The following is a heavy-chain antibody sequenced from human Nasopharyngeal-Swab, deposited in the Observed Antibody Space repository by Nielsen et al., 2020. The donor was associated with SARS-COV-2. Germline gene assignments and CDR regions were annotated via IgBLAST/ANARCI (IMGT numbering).Heavy chain of an antibody. CDR2: VTGSGYGT. J-gene: IGHJ3*02. CDR1: GFTFSSYA. V-gene: IGHV3-23*01. CDR3: ARKDVFAYGVDAFDI. D-gene: IGHD3-10*01. Sequence: GGSLRLSCAASGFTFSSYAMTWVRQAPGKGLEWVSVVTGSGYGTDYADSVKGRFTISRDNAKNTLYLQMNSLRAEDTAVYYCARKDVFAYGVDAFDIWGQGTMVTVCS.